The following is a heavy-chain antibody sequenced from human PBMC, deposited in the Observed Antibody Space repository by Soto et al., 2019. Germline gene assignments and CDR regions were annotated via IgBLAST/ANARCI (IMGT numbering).Heavy chain of an antibody. V-gene: IGHV3-13*05. CDR2: IGAARDP. CDR1: GFTFSNFD. J-gene: IGHJ6*02. CDR3: ARAYTGRLPRRADYYYAMDV. D-gene: IGHD2-2*02. Sequence: GGSLRLSCANSGFTFSNFDMHWVRQLLGKGLEWVSAIGAARDPYYLGSVKGRFTISRENAKNSVYLQMNDLRAGDSAVYYCARAYTGRLPRRADYYYAMDVWGQGTTVTVSS.